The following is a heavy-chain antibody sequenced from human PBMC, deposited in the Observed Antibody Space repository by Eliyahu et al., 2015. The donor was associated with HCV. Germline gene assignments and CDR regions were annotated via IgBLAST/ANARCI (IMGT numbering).Heavy chain of an antibody. D-gene: IGHD1-14*01. V-gene: IGHV3-23*01. Sequence: EVQLLESGGGLVQPGGSLXLXCAASGFTFGSYAMXWVXXAPGKGLGWLAAIXAISDSXFHADPVKGRFAVSRDNFKSSLYLQMDSLRAEDTAVYYCARETGHPPYFDFWGQGTLVTVSS. CDR2: IXAISDSX. J-gene: IGHJ4*02. CDR1: GFTFGSYA. CDR3: ARETGHPPYFDF.